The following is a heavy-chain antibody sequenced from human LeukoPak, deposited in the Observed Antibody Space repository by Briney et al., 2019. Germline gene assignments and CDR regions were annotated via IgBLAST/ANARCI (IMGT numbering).Heavy chain of an antibody. CDR1: GYTFTGYY. Sequence: GASVKVSCKASGYTFTGYYFHWVRQAPGQGLEWMGWINPNTAGTNYAQKFLGRVTLTWDSSISTAYMELNRLTSDDTAVHYCATSDGDYTAGYYYYMGVWGKGTSVTVSS. V-gene: IGHV1-2*02. CDR3: ATSDGDYTAGYYYYMGV. J-gene: IGHJ6*03. D-gene: IGHD4-17*01. CDR2: INPNTAGT.